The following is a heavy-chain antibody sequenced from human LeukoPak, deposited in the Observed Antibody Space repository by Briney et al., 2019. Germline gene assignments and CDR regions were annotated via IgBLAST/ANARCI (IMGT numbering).Heavy chain of an antibody. CDR2: ISAYNGNT. CDR1: GYTFTSYG. CDR3: ARGPIVVVPAATDY. J-gene: IGHJ4*02. V-gene: IGHV1-18*01. Sequence: ASVKVSCKASGYTFTSYGISWVRQAPGQGVEWMGWISAYNGNTNYAQKLQGRVTMTTDTSTSTAYMELRSLRSDDTAVYYCARGPIVVVPAATDYWGQGTLVTVSS. D-gene: IGHD2-2*01.